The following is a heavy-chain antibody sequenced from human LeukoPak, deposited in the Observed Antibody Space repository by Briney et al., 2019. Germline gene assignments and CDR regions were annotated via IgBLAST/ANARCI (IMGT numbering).Heavy chain of an antibody. CDR1: GGTFSSYA. V-gene: IGHV1-69*06. CDR2: IIPIFGTA. J-gene: IGHJ6*03. D-gene: IGHD3-9*01. CDR3: ARGPNAGLRYFDWLTYYYYMDV. Sequence: SVKVSCKASGGTFSSYAISWVRQAPGQGLEWMGGIIPIFGTANYAQKFQGRVTITADKSTSTAYMELSSLRSEDTAVYYCARGPNAGLRYFDWLTYYYYMDVWGKGTTVTISS.